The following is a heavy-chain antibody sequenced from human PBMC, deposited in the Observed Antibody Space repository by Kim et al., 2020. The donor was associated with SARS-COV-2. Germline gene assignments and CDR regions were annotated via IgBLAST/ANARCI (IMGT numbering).Heavy chain of an antibody. V-gene: IGHV3-9*01. CDR3: AKGSLGTAMVTELDY. CDR1: GFTFDDYA. CDR2: ISWNSGSI. J-gene: IGHJ4*02. D-gene: IGHD5-18*01. Sequence: GGSLRLSCAASGFTFDDYAMHWVRQAPGKGLEWVSGISWNSGSIGYADSVKGRFTISRDNAKNSLYLQMNSLRAEDTALYYCAKGSLGTAMVTELDYWGQGTLVTVSA.